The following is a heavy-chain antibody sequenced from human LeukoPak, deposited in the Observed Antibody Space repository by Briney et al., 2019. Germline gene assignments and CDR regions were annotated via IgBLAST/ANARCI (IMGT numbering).Heavy chain of an antibody. CDR3: ARAGYYRFDY. V-gene: IGHV3-74*01. J-gene: IGHJ4*02. Sequence: PGGSLRLSCAASGFTFSSYWMHWVRHAPGKGLVWVSRINSDGSRTDYADSVKGRFTISRDNAKNTLYLQMNSLRAEDTAVYYCARAGYYRFDYWGQGTLVTVSS. D-gene: IGHD1-26*01. CDR1: GFTFSSYW. CDR2: INSDGSRT.